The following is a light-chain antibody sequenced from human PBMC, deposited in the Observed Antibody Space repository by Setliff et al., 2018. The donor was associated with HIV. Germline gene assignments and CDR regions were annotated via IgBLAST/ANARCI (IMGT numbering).Light chain of an antibody. V-gene: IGLV1-40*01. CDR1: SSNIGAGFD. J-gene: IGLJ3*02. Sequence: QSVLTQTPSVSGAPGQRVTMACTGSSSNIGAGFDLYWYQQIPGTAPKLLIYAYSNRPSGVPDRFSGSKSGTSASLAITGLWAEDEADYYCQSYDSTLNARVFGGGTKVTVL. CDR3: QSYDSTLNARV. CDR2: AYS.